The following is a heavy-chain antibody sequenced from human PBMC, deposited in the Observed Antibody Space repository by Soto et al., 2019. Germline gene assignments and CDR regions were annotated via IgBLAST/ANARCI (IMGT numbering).Heavy chain of an antibody. CDR2: ISAYNGNT. V-gene: IGHV1-18*01. CDR1: GYTFTSYG. CDR3: ARDVQRFSQKPYYFDY. Sequence: ASVKVSCKASGYTFTSYGISWVRQAPGQGLEWMGWISAYNGNTNYAQKLQGRVTMTIDTSTSTAYMELRSLRSDDTAVYYCARDVQRFSQKPYYFDYWGQGTLVTVSS. D-gene: IGHD3-10*01. J-gene: IGHJ4*02.